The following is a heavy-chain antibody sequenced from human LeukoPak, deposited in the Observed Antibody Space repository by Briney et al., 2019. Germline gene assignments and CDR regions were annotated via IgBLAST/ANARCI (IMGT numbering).Heavy chain of an antibody. CDR2: IYYSEST. J-gene: IGHJ4*02. V-gene: IGHV4-59*08. D-gene: IGHD3-10*01. CDR1: GGSISSYY. Sequence: SETLSLTCTVSGGSISSYYWSWIRQPPGQGLAWIGYIYYSESTNYNPSLKSRVTISVDTSKNQFSLKLSSVTAADTAVYYCARATMVRGVIIRGYFDYWGQGTLVTVSS. CDR3: ARATMVRGVIIRGYFDY.